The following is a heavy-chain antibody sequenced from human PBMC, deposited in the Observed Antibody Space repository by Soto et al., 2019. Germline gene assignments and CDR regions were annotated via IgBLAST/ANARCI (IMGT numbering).Heavy chain of an antibody. CDR3: AKDLQSYGDYDYYCYGMDV. CDR1: GFTFSTYG. J-gene: IGHJ6*02. Sequence: QVQLVESGGGEVQPGRSLTISCAASGFTFSTYGMHWVRQTPGKGLEWVAVISYDGTNKFYSDSVTGRFTISRDNFKTTLTLQMNSLRADDTAVYSCAKDLQSYGDYDYYCYGMDVWGLGTRVTVSS. V-gene: IGHV3-30*18. D-gene: IGHD4-17*01. CDR2: ISYDGTNK.